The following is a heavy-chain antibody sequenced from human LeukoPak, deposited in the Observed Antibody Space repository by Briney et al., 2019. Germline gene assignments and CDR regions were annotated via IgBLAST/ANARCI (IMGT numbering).Heavy chain of an antibody. CDR2: MNPNSGNT. CDR3: ARAQWLDALGF. D-gene: IGHD6-19*01. CDR1: GYTFTSYY. V-gene: IGHV1-8*02. J-gene: IGHJ4*02. Sequence: ASVKVSCKASGYTFTSYYMHWVRQAPGQGLEWMGWMNPNSGNTGYAQKFQGRVTMTRNTSISTAYMELSSLRSEDTAVYYCARAQWLDALGFWGQGTLVTVSS.